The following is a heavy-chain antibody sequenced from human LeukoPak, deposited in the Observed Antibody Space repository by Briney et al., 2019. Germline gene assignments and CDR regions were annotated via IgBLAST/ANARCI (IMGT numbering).Heavy chain of an antibody. CDR1: GFTFSDYY. V-gene: IGHV3-11*01. D-gene: IGHD3-10*01. J-gene: IGHJ5*02. Sequence: GGSLRLSCAASGFTFSDYYMSWIRQAPGKGLEWASYISSSGSTIYYADSVKGRFTISRDNAKNSLYLQMNSLRAEDTAVYYCHGSGSYTNWFDPWGQGTLVTVSS. CDR2: ISSSGSTI. CDR3: HGSGSYTNWFDP.